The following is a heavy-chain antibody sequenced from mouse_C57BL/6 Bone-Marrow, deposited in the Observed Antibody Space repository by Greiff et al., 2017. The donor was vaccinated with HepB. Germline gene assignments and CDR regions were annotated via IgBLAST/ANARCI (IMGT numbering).Heavy chain of an antibody. V-gene: IGHV1-22*01. J-gene: IGHJ2*01. CDR2: INPNNGGT. D-gene: IGHD2-2*01. CDR1: GYTFTDYN. Sequence: EVQLQQSGPELVKPGASVKMSCKASGYTFTDYNMHWVKQSHGKSLEWIGYINPNNGGTSYNQKFKGKATLTVNKSSSTAYMELRSLTSEDSAVYYCAREGAMVTTGGFDYWGQGTTLTVSS. CDR3: AREGAMVTTGGFDY.